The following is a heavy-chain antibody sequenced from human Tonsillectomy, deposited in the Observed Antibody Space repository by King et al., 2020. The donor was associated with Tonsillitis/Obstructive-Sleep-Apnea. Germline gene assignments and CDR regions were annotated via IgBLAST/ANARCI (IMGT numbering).Heavy chain of an antibody. D-gene: IGHD3-3*01. CDR2: INHSGST. Sequence: VQLQQWGAGLLKPSETLSLTCAVYGGSFSGYYWSWIRQPPGKGLEWIGEINHSGSTNYNPSLKSRVTISVDTSKNQFSLKLSSVTAADTAVYYCASRPLSFWSVYQLDYWGQGTLVTVSS. J-gene: IGHJ4*02. CDR3: ASRPLSFWSVYQLDY. CDR1: GGSFSGYY. V-gene: IGHV4-34*01.